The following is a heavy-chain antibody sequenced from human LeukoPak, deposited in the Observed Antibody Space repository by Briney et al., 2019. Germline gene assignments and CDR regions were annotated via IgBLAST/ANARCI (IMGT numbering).Heavy chain of an antibody. V-gene: IGHV4-59*08. J-gene: IGHJ3*02. CDR3: ARAASVLRFLEWQENAFDI. D-gene: IGHD3-3*01. CDR1: GGSISSYY. CDR2: IYYSGST. Sequence: PSETLSLTCTVSGGSISSYYWSWIRQPPGKGLEWIGYIYYSGSTNYNPSLKSRVTISVDTSRNQFSLKLSSVTAADTAVYYCARAASVLRFLEWQENAFDIWGQGTMVTVSS.